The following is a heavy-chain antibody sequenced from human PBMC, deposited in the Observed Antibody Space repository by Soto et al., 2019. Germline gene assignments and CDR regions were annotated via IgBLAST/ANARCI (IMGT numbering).Heavy chain of an antibody. J-gene: IGHJ4*02. Sequence: QVQVVQSGAEVKKPGSSVKVSCKASGGTFSDYAISWVRQAPGQGLEWMGGIIPLTETPVYAQTVEGRLTISADEVTSVASVELRTLTSDDTAVYYCAMGTRNIWACDFWGLGTLVTVSS. V-gene: IGHV1-69*01. CDR1: GGTFSDYA. CDR3: AMGTRNIWACDF. D-gene: IGHD1-1*01. CDR2: IIPLTETP.